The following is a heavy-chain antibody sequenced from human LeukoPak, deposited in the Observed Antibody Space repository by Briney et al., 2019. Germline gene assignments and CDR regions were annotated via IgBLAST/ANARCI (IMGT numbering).Heavy chain of an antibody. Sequence: ASVKVSCKASGYTFTSYGISWVRQAPGQGLEWMGWINPNSGGTNYAQKFQGWATMTRDTSISTAYMELSRLRSDDTAVYYCARSNGGSSGYLPDDFDYWGQGTLVTVSS. CDR3: ARSNGGSSGYLPDDFDY. CDR2: INPNSGGT. J-gene: IGHJ4*02. V-gene: IGHV1-2*04. D-gene: IGHD3-22*01. CDR1: GYTFTSYG.